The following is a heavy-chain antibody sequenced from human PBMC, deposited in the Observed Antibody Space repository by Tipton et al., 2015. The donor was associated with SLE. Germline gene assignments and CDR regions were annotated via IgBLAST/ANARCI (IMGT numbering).Heavy chain of an antibody. Sequence: SLRLSCAASGFTFSSYAMHWVRQAPGKGLEWVTFIRFDGNKEYYADSVKGRFTISRDNAKNTLFLQINSLRTDDTAVYYCAKGRDWSYFDYWGQGTLVTVSS. D-gene: IGHD1-1*01. CDR2: IRFDGNKE. J-gene: IGHJ4*02. CDR1: GFTFSSYA. V-gene: IGHV3-30*02. CDR3: AKGRDWSYFDY.